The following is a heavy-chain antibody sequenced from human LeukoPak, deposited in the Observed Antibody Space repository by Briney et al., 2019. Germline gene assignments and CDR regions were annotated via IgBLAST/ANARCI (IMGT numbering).Heavy chain of an antibody. CDR1: GASISSYY. CDR3: ARERDSNSPAFDY. CDR2: IYYSRST. Sequence: PSETLSLTCTVSGASISSYYWTWIRQSPGRGLEWIGYIYYSRSTNSNPSLKSRVTISVDRSKNQFSLKLSSVTAADTAVYYCARERDSNSPAFDYWGQGTLVTVSS. J-gene: IGHJ4*02. D-gene: IGHD4-11*01. V-gene: IGHV4-59*12.